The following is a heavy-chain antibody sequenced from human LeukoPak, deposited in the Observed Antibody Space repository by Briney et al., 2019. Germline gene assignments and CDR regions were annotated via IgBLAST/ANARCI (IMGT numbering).Heavy chain of an antibody. CDR3: AKRKTSYGSGSYSVDY. Sequence: GGSLRLSYAASGFTFSSYAMSWVRQAPGKGLEWVSAISGSGGSTYYADSVKGRFTISRDNSKNTLYLQMNSLRAEDTAVYYCAKRKTSYGSGSYSVDYWGQGTLVTVSS. J-gene: IGHJ4*02. D-gene: IGHD3-10*01. CDR1: GFTFSSYA. CDR2: ISGSGGST. V-gene: IGHV3-23*01.